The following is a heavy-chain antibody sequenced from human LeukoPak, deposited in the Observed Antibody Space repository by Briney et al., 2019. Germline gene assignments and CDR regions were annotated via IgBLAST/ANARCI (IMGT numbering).Heavy chain of an antibody. V-gene: IGHV3-74*01. J-gene: IGHJ4*02. CDR3: ARSYCGSTSCYYYFDF. CDR1: GFTFSSFW. Sequence: GGSLRLSCAASGFTFSSFWMHWVRQAPGMGLVWVSSTHSDGSTTGYADSVKGRFTISRDNAKNTLYLQMNSLRAEDTAVYYCARSYCGSTSCYYYFDFWGQGTLVTISS. CDR2: THSDGSTT. D-gene: IGHD2-2*01.